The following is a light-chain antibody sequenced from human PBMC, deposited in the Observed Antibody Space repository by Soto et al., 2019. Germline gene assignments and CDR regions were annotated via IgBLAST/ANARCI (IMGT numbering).Light chain of an antibody. J-gene: IGKJ1*01. CDR1: QTVRNNY. V-gene: IGKV3-20*01. CDR2: NSS. Sequence: EIVLTQSPGTLSLSPGERATLSCRASQTVRNNYLAWYQQKPDQAPRLLIYNSSTRPTGIPDRFSGSGSGTDFTLTISRLEPEDFALYFCQQYRDLPQTFGQGTRVEIK. CDR3: QQYRDLPQT.